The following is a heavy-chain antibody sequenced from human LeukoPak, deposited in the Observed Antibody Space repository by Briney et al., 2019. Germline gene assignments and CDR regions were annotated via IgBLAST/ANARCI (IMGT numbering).Heavy chain of an antibody. Sequence: PSETLSLTCTVSGGSISSYYWGWIRQPPGKGLEWIGYIYYSGSTNYNPSLKSRVTISVDTSKNQFSLKLSSVTAADTAVYYCARVIAVAGAFNAFDIWGQGTVVTVSS. J-gene: IGHJ3*02. V-gene: IGHV4-59*01. CDR1: GGSISSYY. CDR2: IYYSGST. CDR3: ARVIAVAGAFNAFDI. D-gene: IGHD6-19*01.